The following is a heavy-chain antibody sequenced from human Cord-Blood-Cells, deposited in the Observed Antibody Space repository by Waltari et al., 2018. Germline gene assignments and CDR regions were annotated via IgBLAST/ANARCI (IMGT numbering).Heavy chain of an antibody. Sequence: QVQLQESGPGLVKPSETLSLTCTVSGGSISSYYWSWIRQPPGKGLEWIGYIYYSGSTNYNPSLKSRVTISVDTSKNQFSLKLSSVTAADTAVYYCASYRRIAARPYWYFDLWGRGTLVTVSS. CDR2: IYYSGST. CDR3: ASYRRIAARPYWYFDL. J-gene: IGHJ2*01. D-gene: IGHD6-6*01. V-gene: IGHV4-59*01. CDR1: GGSISSYY.